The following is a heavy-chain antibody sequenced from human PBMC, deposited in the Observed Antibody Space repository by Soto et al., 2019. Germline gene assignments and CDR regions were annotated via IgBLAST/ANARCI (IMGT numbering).Heavy chain of an antibody. CDR2: ISPYGGAT. D-gene: IGHD6-19*01. V-gene: IGHV1-2*04. CDR1: GYTFTGYH. J-gene: IGHJ3*02. Sequence: ASVKVSCKASGYTFTGYHIHWVRQAPGQGLEWMGWISPYGGATNYAQKFRDWVTMTRDTSISTAYMELSRLTSDDTAVYYCARGRTSGYSSRDDAFDIWGQGTMVTVSS. CDR3: ARGRTSGYSSRDDAFDI.